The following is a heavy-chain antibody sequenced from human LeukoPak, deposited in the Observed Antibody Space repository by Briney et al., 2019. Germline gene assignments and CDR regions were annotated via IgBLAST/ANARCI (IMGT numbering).Heavy chain of an antibody. CDR3: ARTGYGRDYYDMDV. CDR2: IHYTGST. Sequence: PETLSLTCSVSGGSTSGSYWSWIRQSPGKGLQWIGYIHYTGSTNYNPSLKSRVTISIDTPKNQVSLRVTSLTAADTAVYYCARTGYGRDYYDMDVWGQGTTVTVSS. J-gene: IGHJ6*02. V-gene: IGHV4-59*01. CDR1: GGSTSGSY. D-gene: IGHD1-26*01.